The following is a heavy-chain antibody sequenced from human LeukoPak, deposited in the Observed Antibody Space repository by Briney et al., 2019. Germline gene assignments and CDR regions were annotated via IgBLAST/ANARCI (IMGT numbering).Heavy chain of an antibody. V-gene: IGHV1-69*05. CDR1: GGTFSRYYA. J-gene: IGHJ6*03. CDR3: ARDSSGYYYGLNYYYYMDV. Sequence: ASVKVSCKASGGTFSRYYAISWVRQAPGQGLEWVGGIIPSFSTANYAQKFQGRVTITTDESTSTAYMELSSLRSEDTAVYYCARDSSGYYYGLNYYYYMDVWGKGTTVTVSS. D-gene: IGHD3-22*01. CDR2: IIPSFSTA.